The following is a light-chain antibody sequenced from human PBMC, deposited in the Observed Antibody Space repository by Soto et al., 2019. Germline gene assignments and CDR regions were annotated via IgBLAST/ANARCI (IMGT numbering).Light chain of an antibody. CDR1: QSVSSSY. J-gene: IGKJ5*01. CDR3: QQYGSSPIT. CDR2: GAS. Sequence: EIVLTQSPGTLSLSPGERATLSCRASQSVSSSYLAWYQQKPGQAPSLLIYGASSRATGIPGRFSGSGSGTDFTLTISRLEPGDFAVYYCQQYGSSPITFGQGPRLEIK. V-gene: IGKV3-20*01.